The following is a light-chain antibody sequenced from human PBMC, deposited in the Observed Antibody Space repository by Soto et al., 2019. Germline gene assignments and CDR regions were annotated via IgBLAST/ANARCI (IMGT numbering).Light chain of an antibody. CDR3: TSTSAKDFVIF. CDR1: SSDIGHAYR. V-gene: IGLV2-18*02. J-gene: IGLJ2*01. Sequence: QSALTQPPSVSGSPGQAVTISCTGTSSDIGHAYRVSWYQQSPRTAPKLMIYEVNNRPSGVPDRFSGSKSGNTASLTISGLQPEDEADYYCTSTSAKDFVIFFGGGTKLTVL. CDR2: EVN.